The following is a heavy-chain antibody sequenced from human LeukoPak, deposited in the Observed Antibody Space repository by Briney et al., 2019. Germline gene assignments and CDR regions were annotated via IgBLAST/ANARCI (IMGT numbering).Heavy chain of an antibody. CDR2: IYYSGST. Sequence: PSETLSLTCTVSGGSISSSSYYWGWIRQPPGKGLEWIGSIYYSGSTYYNPSLKSRVTISVDTSKNQFSLELSSVTAADTAVYYCACRYCTNGVCSLPKYNWFDPWGQGTLVTVSS. J-gene: IGHJ5*02. CDR3: ACRYCTNGVCSLPKYNWFDP. CDR1: GGSISSSSYY. D-gene: IGHD2-8*01. V-gene: IGHV4-39*01.